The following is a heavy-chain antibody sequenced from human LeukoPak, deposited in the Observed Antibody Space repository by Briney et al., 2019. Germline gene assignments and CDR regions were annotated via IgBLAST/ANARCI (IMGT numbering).Heavy chain of an antibody. D-gene: IGHD6-6*01. V-gene: IGHV4-61*02. CDR1: GGSINSGSYY. J-gene: IGHJ6*03. CDR2: IYTSGST. CDR3: ARRRKQLVGNYYYYYYMDV. Sequence: PSETLSLTCTVSGGSINSGSYYWSWIRQPAGKGLEWVGRIYTSGSTYYNPSLKSRVTISVDTSKNQFSLKLSSVTAADTAVYYCARRRKQLVGNYYYYYYMDVWGKGTTVTVSS.